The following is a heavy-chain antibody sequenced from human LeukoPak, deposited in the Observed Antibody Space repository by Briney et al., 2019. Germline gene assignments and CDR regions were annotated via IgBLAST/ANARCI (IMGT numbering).Heavy chain of an antibody. CDR3: ARDPSPRDGFDY. D-gene: IGHD5-24*01. Sequence: GGSLRLSCAASGFTFSTYTMNWVRQAPGKGLEWVSSIIRSGTYIYYADSVKGRFTISRDNAKNSLYLQMNSPSAEDTAVYYCARDPSPRDGFDYWGQGTLVTVSS. CDR1: GFTFSTYT. CDR2: IIRSGTYI. V-gene: IGHV3-21*01. J-gene: IGHJ4*02.